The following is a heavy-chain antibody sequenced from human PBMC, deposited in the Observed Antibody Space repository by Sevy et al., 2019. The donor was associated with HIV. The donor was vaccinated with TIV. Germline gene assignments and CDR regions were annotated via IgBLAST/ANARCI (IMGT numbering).Heavy chain of an antibody. CDR1: GYIFNTYG. CDR3: AGDPNSQRHPETYSWLEP. Sequence: ASVKVSCQTSGYIFNTYGIAWVRQAPGQGLEWMGWISTYNGETDFAPRFQDRVTLTTDTSTSTAYMELRNLRSDDTAMYYCAGDPNSQRHPETYSWLEPWGQGTLVTVSS. CDR2: ISTYNGET. D-gene: IGHD4-4*01. J-gene: IGHJ5*02. V-gene: IGHV1-18*01.